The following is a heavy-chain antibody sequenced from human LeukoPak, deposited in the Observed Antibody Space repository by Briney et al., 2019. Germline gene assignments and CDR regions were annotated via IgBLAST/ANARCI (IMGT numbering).Heavy chain of an antibody. J-gene: IGHJ4*02. Sequence: PSETLSLTCAVYGGSFSGYYWSWIRQPPGKGLEWTGEINHSGSTNYNPSLKSRVTISVDTSKNQFSLKLSSVTAADTAVYYCARAALGALDYWGQGTLVTVSS. V-gene: IGHV4-34*01. CDR2: INHSGST. CDR1: GGSFSGYY. D-gene: IGHD4/OR15-4a*01. CDR3: ARAALGALDY.